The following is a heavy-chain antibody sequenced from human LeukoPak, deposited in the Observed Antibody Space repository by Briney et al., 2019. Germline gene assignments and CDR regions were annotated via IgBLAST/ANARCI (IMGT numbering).Heavy chain of an antibody. CDR2: FYYTGST. CDR1: GGPIRPYY. Sequence: PSETLSLTCTVSGGPIRPYYWSWLRQPPGKGLDWIGSFYYTGSTNYNPSLRSRVTKSLDTSKNQISLTLRSLSPADTAVACCARGGNALDYWGQGTLVTVSS. D-gene: IGHD4-23*01. J-gene: IGHJ4*02. V-gene: IGHV4-59*01. CDR3: ARGGNALDY.